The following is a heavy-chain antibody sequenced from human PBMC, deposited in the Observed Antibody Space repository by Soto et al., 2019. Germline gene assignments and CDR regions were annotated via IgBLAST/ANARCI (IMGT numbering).Heavy chain of an antibody. J-gene: IGHJ5*02. CDR2: INPNSGGT. CDR1: GYPFTGYY. CDR3: ERARSIASRGNWFDP. V-gene: IGHV1-2*02. Sequence: SVQVSCKASGYPFTGYYMHWVRQAPGQGLEGMGWINPNSGGTNYAQKFQGRVTMTRDTSISTAYMELSRLRSDDTAVYYCERARSIASRGNWFDPWGQGTPVTVSS. D-gene: IGHD6-6*01.